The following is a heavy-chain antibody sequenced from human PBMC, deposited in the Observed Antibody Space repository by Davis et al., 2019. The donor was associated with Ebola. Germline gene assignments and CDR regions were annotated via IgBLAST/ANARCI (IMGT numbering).Heavy chain of an antibody. CDR1: GYTFTSYG. CDR2: INPNSGGT. Sequence: ASVKVSCKASGYTFTSYGISWVRQAPGQRLEWMGWINPNSGGTNYAQKFQGWVTMTRDTSISTAYMELSRLRSDDTAVYYCARDTGTIFGYYGMDVWGQGTTVTVSS. V-gene: IGHV1-2*04. D-gene: IGHD3-3*01. J-gene: IGHJ6*02. CDR3: ARDTGTIFGYYGMDV.